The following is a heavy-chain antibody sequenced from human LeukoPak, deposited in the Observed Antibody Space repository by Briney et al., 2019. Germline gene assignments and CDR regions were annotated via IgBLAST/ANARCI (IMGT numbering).Heavy chain of an antibody. J-gene: IGHJ4*02. Sequence: GRSLRLSCAASGFTFSSYGMHWVRQAPGKGLEWVAVIWYDGSNKYYADSVKGRFTISRDNSKNTLYLQMNSLRAEDTAVYYCAKNGEYQLLYPYYFDYWGQGTLVTVSS. V-gene: IGHV3-33*06. D-gene: IGHD2-2*02. CDR1: GFTFSSYG. CDR2: IWYDGSNK. CDR3: AKNGEYQLLYPYYFDY.